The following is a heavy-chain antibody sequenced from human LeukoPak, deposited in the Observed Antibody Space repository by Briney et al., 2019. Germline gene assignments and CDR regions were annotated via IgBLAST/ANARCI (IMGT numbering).Heavy chain of an antibody. Sequence: PSETLSLTCAVYGGSFSGYYWSWIRQPPGKGLEWIGYIYYSGSTYYNPSLKSRVTISVDTSKNQFSLKLSSVTAADTAGYYCARDGYSSSWGGIDXWGXXXXVT. V-gene: IGHV4-30-4*08. CDR3: ARDGYSSSWGGIDX. D-gene: IGHD6-13*01. CDR1: GGSFSGYY. CDR2: IYYSGST. J-gene: IGHJ4*01.